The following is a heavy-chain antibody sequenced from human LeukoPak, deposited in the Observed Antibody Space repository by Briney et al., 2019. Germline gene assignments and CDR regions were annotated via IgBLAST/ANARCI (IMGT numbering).Heavy chain of an antibody. Sequence: SETLSLTCAVYGGSFSGYYWSWIRQPPGKGLEWIGNIYYNGRTYYSPSLKSRGTISVDTSNNQFSLKLSSVTAADTAVYYCARITDRTIFGEIMHGFDIWGQGTPVTVPS. CDR1: GGSFSGYY. CDR2: IYYNGRT. D-gene: IGHD3-3*01. V-gene: IGHV4-34*01. CDR3: ARITDRTIFGEIMHGFDI. J-gene: IGHJ3*02.